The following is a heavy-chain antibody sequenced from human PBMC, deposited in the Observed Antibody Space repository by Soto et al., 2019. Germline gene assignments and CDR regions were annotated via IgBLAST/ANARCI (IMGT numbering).Heavy chain of an antibody. CDR1: GYTFTGYA. D-gene: IGHD2-15*01. Sequence: ASVKVSCKASGYTFTGYAMHWVRQAPGQRLEWMGWIDAGNGNTKYSQKFQGRVTITRDTSASTAYMELSSLRSEDTAVYYCARSYCSGGSCYVDGMDVWGQGTTVTVSS. J-gene: IGHJ6*02. CDR2: IDAGNGNT. V-gene: IGHV1-3*01. CDR3: ARSYCSGGSCYVDGMDV.